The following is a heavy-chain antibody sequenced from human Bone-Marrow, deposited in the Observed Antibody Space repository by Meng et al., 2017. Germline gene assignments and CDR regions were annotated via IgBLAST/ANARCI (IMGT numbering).Heavy chain of an antibody. J-gene: IGHJ4*02. V-gene: IGHV1-18*01. CDR2: ISAYNGNT. CDR1: GYTFSIYG. CDR3: ARDRSTRGGYNY. Sequence: LEQSGAAVKKPGASVKVSLKCSGYTFSIYGISWLRQAPGQGLEWMVWISAYNGNTNNAQKLQGRDTMTTDTSTSTAYMELRSLISDDTAVYYCARDRSTRGGYNYWGQGTLVTVSS. D-gene: IGHD3-16*01.